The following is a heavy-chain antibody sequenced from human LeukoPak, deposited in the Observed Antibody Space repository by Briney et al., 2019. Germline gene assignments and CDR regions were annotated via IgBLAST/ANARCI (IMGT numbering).Heavy chain of an antibody. V-gene: IGHV3-23*01. CDR2: TGAGGGST. D-gene: IGHD3-3*01. CDR3: AKRSERRSLYYFDS. Sequence: GGSLRLSCAASGFTFSSYAMTGVPQAPGEGLEWVSGTGAGGGSTYYAGSVRGRFTLSKDNSRNTLSLQMNSLRVEDTAVYYCAKRSERRSLYYFDSWGQGTLVTVSS. J-gene: IGHJ4*02. CDR1: GFTFSSYA.